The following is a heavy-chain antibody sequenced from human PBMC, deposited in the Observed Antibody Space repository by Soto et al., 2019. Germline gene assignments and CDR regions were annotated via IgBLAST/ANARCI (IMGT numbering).Heavy chain of an antibody. CDR3: ARSPPTYYDILTGSGSAEFDY. CDR2: IYPGDSDT. CDR1: GYSFTSYW. V-gene: IGHV5-51*01. J-gene: IGHJ4*02. D-gene: IGHD3-9*01. Sequence: PGESLKISCKGSGYSFTSYWIGCVRQMPGKGLEWMGIIYPGDSDTRYSPSFQGQVTISADKSISTAYLQWSSLKASDTAMYYCARSPPTYYDILTGSGSAEFDYWGQGTLVTVSS.